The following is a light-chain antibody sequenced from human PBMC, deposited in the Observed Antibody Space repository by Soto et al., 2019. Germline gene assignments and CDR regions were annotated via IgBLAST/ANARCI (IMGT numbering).Light chain of an antibody. V-gene: IGLV1-40*01. CDR1: SSNFGAGYA. CDR3: QSYDSSLNGRL. J-gene: IGLJ2*01. Sequence: QSVLTQPHSVSGAPGQRVTISCTGSSSNFGAGYAVHWYQQLPGTAPKLLIYDNNNRPSGVPDRFSGSKSGTSASLAITGLQAEDEADYYCQSYDSSLNGRLFGGGTKLTVL. CDR2: DNN.